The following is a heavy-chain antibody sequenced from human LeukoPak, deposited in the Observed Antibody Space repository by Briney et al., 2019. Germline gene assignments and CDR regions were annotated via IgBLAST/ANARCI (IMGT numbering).Heavy chain of an antibody. D-gene: IGHD3-22*01. Sequence: GGSLRLSCAASGFTFSNYGVHWVRQAPGKGLEWVAVISYDGSLKYYGDSVKGRFTISRDNSRNTVFLQMNSLRAEDTAVYYCARQIAYYYDSSGYYTTDYWGQGTLVTVSS. J-gene: IGHJ4*02. CDR1: GFTFSNYG. CDR2: ISYDGSLK. V-gene: IGHV3-33*08. CDR3: ARQIAYYYDSSGYYTTDY.